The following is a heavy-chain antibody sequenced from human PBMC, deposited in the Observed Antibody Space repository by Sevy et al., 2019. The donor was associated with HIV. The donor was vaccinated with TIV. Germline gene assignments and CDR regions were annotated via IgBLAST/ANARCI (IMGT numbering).Heavy chain of an antibody. V-gene: IGHV3-15*01. Sequence: GGSLRLSCAASGFTFSNAWMSWVRQAPGKGLEWVARIKSKTDCGTKDYAAPVKGRFTISIDDSRNTLYLQMNSLKTEETVVYYCTTGGDFGSGYYGLNYWGQGTLVTVSS. D-gene: IGHD3-3*01. J-gene: IGHJ4*02. CDR3: TTGGDFGSGYYGLNY. CDR1: GFTFSNAW. CDR2: IKSKTDCGTK.